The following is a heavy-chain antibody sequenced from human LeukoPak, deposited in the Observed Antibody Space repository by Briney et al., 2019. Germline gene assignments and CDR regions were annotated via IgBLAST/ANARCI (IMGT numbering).Heavy chain of an antibody. Sequence: GGSLRLSCAASGFTFSSYWMHWVRQAPRKGLVWVSRINGDGSSTSYADSVKGRFTITRDNAKNTLYLQMNSLRAEDTAVYYCARDIGYCTNGVCSVAFDPWGQGTLVTVSS. CDR2: INGDGSST. CDR3: ARDIGYCTNGVCSVAFDP. CDR1: GFTFSSYW. J-gene: IGHJ5*02. D-gene: IGHD2-8*01. V-gene: IGHV3-74*01.